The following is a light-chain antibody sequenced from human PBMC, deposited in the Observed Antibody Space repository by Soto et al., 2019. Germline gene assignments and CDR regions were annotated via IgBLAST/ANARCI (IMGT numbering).Light chain of an antibody. J-gene: IGLJ2*01. CDR3: SSYTSSSTLV. CDR1: TSDVGFYNY. CDR2: EVS. V-gene: IGLV2-14*01. Sequence: QSVLTQPASVSGSPGQSITISCSGSTSDVGFYNYVSWYQQHPGKVPKLIIYEVSNRPSGVSNRFSGSKSGDTASLTVSGLQAEDEAHYYCSSYTSSSTLVFGGGTKVTVL.